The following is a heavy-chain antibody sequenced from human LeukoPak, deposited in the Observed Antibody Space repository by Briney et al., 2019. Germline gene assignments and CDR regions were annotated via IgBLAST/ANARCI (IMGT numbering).Heavy chain of an antibody. CDR1: GGSFSGYY. V-gene: IGHV4-34*01. CDR3: ARGSPLAQGDI. Sequence: SETLSLTCAVYGGSFSGYYWSWIRQPPGKGLEWIGEINHSGSTNYNPSLKRRVTISVDTSKNQFSLQLSSVTAADTAVYYCARGSPLAQGDIWGQGTMVTVSS. CDR2: INHSGST. J-gene: IGHJ3*02.